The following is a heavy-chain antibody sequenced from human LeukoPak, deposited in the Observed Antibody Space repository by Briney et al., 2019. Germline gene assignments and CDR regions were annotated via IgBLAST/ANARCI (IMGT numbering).Heavy chain of an antibody. D-gene: IGHD5-24*01. CDR1: GGSISSHY. J-gene: IGHJ4*02. CDR2: IYSSGRT. V-gene: IGHV4-59*11. CDR3: ARARDGYNPFDY. Sequence: SETLSLTCTVSGGSISSHYWSWIRQPPGKGLEWLGYIYSSGRTNYNPSLKSRATISVDTSKNQFSLKLSSVTPADTAVYYCARARDGYNPFDYWGQGTLVTVSS.